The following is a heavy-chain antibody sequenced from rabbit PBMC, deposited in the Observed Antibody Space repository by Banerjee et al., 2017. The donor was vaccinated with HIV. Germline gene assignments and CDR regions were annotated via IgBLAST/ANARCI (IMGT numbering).Heavy chain of an antibody. D-gene: IGHD6-1*01. Sequence: QEQLEESGGDLVKPGASLTLTCTASGFSFSSSYWICWVRQAPGKGLEWIACIYAGSGGITYYASWAKGRFTISKTSSTTVTLQMTSLTAADTATYFCARDPYAGYVDYGYAFDLWGPGTLVTVS. V-gene: IGHV1S45*01. CDR3: ARDPYAGYVDYGYAFDL. CDR1: GFSFSSSYW. J-gene: IGHJ4*01. CDR2: IYAGSGGIT.